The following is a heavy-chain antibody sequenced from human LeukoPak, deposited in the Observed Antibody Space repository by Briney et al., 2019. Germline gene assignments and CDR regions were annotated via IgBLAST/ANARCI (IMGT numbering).Heavy chain of an antibody. V-gene: IGHV3-23*01. Sequence: PGGSLRLSCVVSGFTFSSYAMSWVRQAPGKGLEWVSGISGSGGSTYYADSVKGRFTISRDNSKNTLYLQMNSLRGEDTAVYYCAKRSGHNYGYFDYWGQGILVTVSS. CDR2: ISGSGGST. D-gene: IGHD5-18*01. J-gene: IGHJ4*02. CDR1: GFTFSSYA. CDR3: AKRSGHNYGYFDY.